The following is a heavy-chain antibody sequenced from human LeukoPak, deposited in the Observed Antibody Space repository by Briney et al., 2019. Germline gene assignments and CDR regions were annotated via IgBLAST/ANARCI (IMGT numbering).Heavy chain of an antibody. V-gene: IGHV3-23*01. CDR1: GFTFSSYS. J-gene: IGHJ4*02. Sequence: GGSMRLSCAASGFTFSSYSMNWVRQAPGKGLEWVSAIGGLGSSTYYGDSVKGRFTISRDNSKNTVYLQMDSLRVEDTAVYYCARDPGVVAFHYFDFWGQGTLITVSS. CDR3: ARDPGVVAFHYFDF. D-gene: IGHD3-3*01. CDR2: IGGLGSST.